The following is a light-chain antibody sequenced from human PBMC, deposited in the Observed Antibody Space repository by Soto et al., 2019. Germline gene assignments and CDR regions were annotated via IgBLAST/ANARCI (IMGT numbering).Light chain of an antibody. Sequence: DIQISPSPSTLSASVGDRVTITCRASQSISNWLAWYQQKPGKATKILIYKAYSLESGVTSRFSGSGSGTEFTLTIRSMQPDDFATYYCKKYNSYQWKFGNGHKV. CDR2: KAY. CDR1: QSISNW. V-gene: IGKV1-5*03. J-gene: IGKJ1*01. CDR3: KKYNSYQWK.